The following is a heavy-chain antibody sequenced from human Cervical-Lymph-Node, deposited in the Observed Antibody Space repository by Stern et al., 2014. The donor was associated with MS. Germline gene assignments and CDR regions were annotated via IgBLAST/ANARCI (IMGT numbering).Heavy chain of an antibody. J-gene: IGHJ4*02. V-gene: IGHV5-51*01. CDR1: GYSFTANW. Sequence: VQLVQSGAEVKKPGESLKISCKGSGYSFTANWIARVRQMPGKCMEWLGIIYPGDSDPRYSPSFQGKVTISADKSISTAYLQWSSLKASDTAMYYCARDYGDYAFDYWGQGTLVAVSS. D-gene: IGHD4-17*01. CDR3: ARDYGDYAFDY. CDR2: IYPGDSDP.